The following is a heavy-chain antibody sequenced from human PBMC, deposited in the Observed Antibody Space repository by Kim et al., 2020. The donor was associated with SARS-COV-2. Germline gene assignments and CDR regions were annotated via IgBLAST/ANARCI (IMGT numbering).Heavy chain of an antibody. CDR1: GGSISSGGYY. CDR3: ARYHDSSGYYYDLNGNWFDP. CDR2: IYYSGST. J-gene: IGHJ5*02. Sequence: SETLSLTCTVSGGSISSGGYYWSWIRQHPGKGLEWIGYIYYSGSTYYNPSLKSRVTIAVDTSKNPFSLKLSTVTAADTAVYYCARYHDSSGYYYDLNGNWFDPWGQGTLVTVSS. D-gene: IGHD3-22*01. V-gene: IGHV4-31*03.